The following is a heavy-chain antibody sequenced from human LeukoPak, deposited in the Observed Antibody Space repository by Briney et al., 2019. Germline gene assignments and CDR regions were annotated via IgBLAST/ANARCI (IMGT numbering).Heavy chain of an antibody. CDR1: GGSISSYY. D-gene: IGHD1-26*01. J-gene: IGHJ4*02. V-gene: IGHV4-59*08. CDR3: ARRGESGSSNGFDY. CDR2: IYYSGST. Sequence: SETLSLTCTVSGGSISSYYWSWIRQSAGKGLEWIGYIYYSGSTSYNPSLKSRVTISVDTSKNQFSLKLSSVTAADTAVYYCARRGESGSSNGFDYWGQGTLVTVSS.